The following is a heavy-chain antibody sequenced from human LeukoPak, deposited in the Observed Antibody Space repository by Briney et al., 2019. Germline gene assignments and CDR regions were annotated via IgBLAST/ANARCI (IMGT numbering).Heavy chain of an antibody. CDR3: ARGYRSGGSCYLDP. CDR1: TGSLSGYY. V-gene: IGHV4-34*01. CDR2: INHSGST. Sequence: SETLSLTSPVYTGSLSGYYWSWIRPPQGKGLEWIGEINHSGSTNYNPTLKSRVTISVDTSKNQFSLKLSSVTAADTAVYYCARGYRSGGSCYLDPWGQGTTVTVSS. J-gene: IGHJ6*02. D-gene: IGHD2-15*01.